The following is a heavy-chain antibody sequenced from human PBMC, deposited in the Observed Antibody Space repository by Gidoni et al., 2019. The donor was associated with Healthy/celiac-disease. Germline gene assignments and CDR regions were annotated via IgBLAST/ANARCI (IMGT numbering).Heavy chain of an antibody. CDR2: IYDSGSI. J-gene: IGHJ5*02. CDR3: ARENIAENWFDP. D-gene: IGHD6-13*01. V-gene: IGHV4-31*03. Sequence: QVQLQESGPGLVQPSQTLSLTCTVPGGSISSGGYYWSWIRQHPGQGLEWIGYIYDSGSIYYNPSIKSRVTISVDTSKNQFSLKLSSVTAADTAVYYCARENIAENWFDPWGQGTLVTVSS. CDR1: GGSISSGGYY.